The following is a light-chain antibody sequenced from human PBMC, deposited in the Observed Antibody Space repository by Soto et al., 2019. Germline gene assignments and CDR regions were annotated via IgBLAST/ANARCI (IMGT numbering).Light chain of an antibody. J-gene: IGKJ4*01. CDR1: QSLFLSSNNQNY. V-gene: IGKV4-1*01. CDR3: QEYYIAPLT. CDR2: WAS. Sequence: DIVMTQSPDSLTVSLGERATINCKSSQSLFLSSNNQNYLAWYQQKPGQPPKLLIYWASTRESGVPDRFSGSGSGTDFTLTIISLQAEDVAVYYCQEYYIAPLTFGGGTKVEIK.